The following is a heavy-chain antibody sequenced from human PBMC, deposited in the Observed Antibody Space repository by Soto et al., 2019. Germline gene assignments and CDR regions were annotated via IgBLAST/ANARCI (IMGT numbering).Heavy chain of an antibody. CDR1: GFTFSSYA. V-gene: IGHV3-23*01. Sequence: GGSLRLSCAASGFTFSSYAMSWVRQAPGKGLEWVSAISGSGGSTYYADSVKGRFTISRDNSKNTLYLQMNSLRAEDTAVYYCAMCYDDIWGSYRQPGRFDYWGQGTLDTLSS. CDR2: ISGSGGST. CDR3: AMCYDDIWGSYRQPGRFDY. D-gene: IGHD3-16*02. J-gene: IGHJ4*02.